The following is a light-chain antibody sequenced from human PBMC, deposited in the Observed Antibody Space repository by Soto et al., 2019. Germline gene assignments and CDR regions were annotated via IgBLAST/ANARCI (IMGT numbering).Light chain of an antibody. CDR2: DAS. J-gene: IGKJ5*01. Sequence: EIVLRQSPATLSLSPGERATLSGRASQRFSSSYLAWYQQKPGQAPRLLIYDASNRATGTPARFSGSGSGTYFILTISSLEPEDFAVYYCQQRGKSFTFGQGTRLEIK. V-gene: IGKV3-11*01. CDR1: QRFSSSY. CDR3: QQRGKSFT.